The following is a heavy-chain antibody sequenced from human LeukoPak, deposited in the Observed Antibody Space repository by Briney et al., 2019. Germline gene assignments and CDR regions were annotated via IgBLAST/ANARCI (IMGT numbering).Heavy chain of an antibody. V-gene: IGHV3-66*01. CDR3: ARYVQVQASVAAYFDY. CDR1: GFTVSGNS. J-gene: IGHJ4*02. Sequence: GGSLRLSCAASGFTVSGNSMSWVRQAPGKGLEWVSVIYSGGSTYHTDSVRGRFTISRDTSKNTLYLQMSSLRAEDTAVYYCARYVQVQASVAAYFDYWGQGTLVTVPS. CDR2: IYSGGST. D-gene: IGHD6-19*01.